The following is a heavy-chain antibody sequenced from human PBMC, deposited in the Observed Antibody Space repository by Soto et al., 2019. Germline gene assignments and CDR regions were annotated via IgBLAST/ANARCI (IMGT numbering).Heavy chain of an antibody. J-gene: IGHJ4*02. Sequence: QVQLVQSGAEVKKPGASVKVSCKASGYTFTSYYMHWVRQAPGQGLEWMGIINPSGGSTSYAQKFQGRDTMTRDTATSTVYMELSSLRSDDTDVYYCARDPRREYDFWSGYPVHWGQGPLVTVSS. CDR3: ARDPRREYDFWSGYPVH. CDR1: GYTFTSYY. D-gene: IGHD3-3*01. CDR2: INPSGGST. V-gene: IGHV1-46*03.